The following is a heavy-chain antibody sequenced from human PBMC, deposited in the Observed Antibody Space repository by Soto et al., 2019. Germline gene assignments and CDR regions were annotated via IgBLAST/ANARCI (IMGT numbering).Heavy chain of an antibody. D-gene: IGHD6-19*01. J-gene: IGHJ6*02. CDR1: GYSFTSYW. V-gene: IGHV5-10-1*01. Sequence: HGESLKISCKGSGYSFTSYWISWVRQMPGKGLEWMGRIDPSDSYTNYSPSFQGHVTISADKSISTAYLQWSSLKASDTAMYYCARQTAEWLVPTRYYYYGMDVWGQGATVTVSS. CDR2: IDPSDSYT. CDR3: ARQTAEWLVPTRYYYYGMDV.